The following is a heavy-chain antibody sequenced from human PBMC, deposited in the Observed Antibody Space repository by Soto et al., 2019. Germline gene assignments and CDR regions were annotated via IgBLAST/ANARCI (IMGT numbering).Heavy chain of an antibody. Sequence: SETLSLTCTVSGGSIISYYCIFIRQPPGKGLEWIGYIYYSGSTNYNPSLKSRVTISVDTSKNQFSLKLSSVTAADTAVYYCARDGKQYYFDYWGQGTLVTVSS. CDR3: ARDGKQYYFDY. CDR1: GGSIISYY. CDR2: IYYSGST. D-gene: IGHD6-19*01. V-gene: IGHV4-59*01. J-gene: IGHJ4*02.